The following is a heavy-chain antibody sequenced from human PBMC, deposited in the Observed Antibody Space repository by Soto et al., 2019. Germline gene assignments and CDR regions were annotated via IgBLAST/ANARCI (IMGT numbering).Heavy chain of an antibody. V-gene: IGHV4-30-4*01. J-gene: IGHJ3*02. CDR2: IYYSGST. CDR1: GGSISSDDYY. CDR3: ARFIRRPAFDI. D-gene: IGHD3-16*02. Sequence: QVQLQESGPGLVKPSQTLSLTCTVSGGSISSDDYYWSWIRQPPGKGLECIGYIYYSGSTYYNLSLKSRVTISVDTSKNQFSLKLRSVTAADTAVYYCARFIRRPAFDIWGQGTMVTVSS.